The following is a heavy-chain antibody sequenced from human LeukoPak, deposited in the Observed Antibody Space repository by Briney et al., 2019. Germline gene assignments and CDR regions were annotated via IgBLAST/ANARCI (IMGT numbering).Heavy chain of an antibody. D-gene: IGHD2-21*01. CDR2: ITNRGSTI. CDR3: ARDRGVVIADMGYYFDY. CDR1: GFTFSDYH. Sequence: GGSPRLSCAASGFTFSDYHMSWIRQAPGKGLEWISYITNRGSTIYYADSVKGRFTISRDNAKNSLYLQMNNLRVEDTAVYYCARDRGVVIADMGYYFDYWSQGTLVTVSS. J-gene: IGHJ4*02. V-gene: IGHV3-11*01.